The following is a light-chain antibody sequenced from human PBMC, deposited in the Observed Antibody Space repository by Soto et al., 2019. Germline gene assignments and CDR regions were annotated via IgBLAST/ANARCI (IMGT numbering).Light chain of an antibody. V-gene: IGKV1-6*01. J-gene: IGKJ1*01. CDR2: DAS. Sequence: ANQMTQSPSSLSASVGDKVTITCRASQAIRTSLVCYQQKSGKAPSLLIADASSRHSGVPSRFSGSGFGTDFNLTISGLQPEDFATYYCLQDATYPWTFGQGTRVDIK. CDR1: QAIRTS. CDR3: LQDATYPWT.